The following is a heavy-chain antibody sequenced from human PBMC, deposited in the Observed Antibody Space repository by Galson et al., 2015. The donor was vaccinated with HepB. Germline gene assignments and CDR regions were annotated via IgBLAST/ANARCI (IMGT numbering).Heavy chain of an antibody. V-gene: IGHV3-21*01. D-gene: IGHD3-10*01. CDR1: GFTFSSYS. CDR3: ARGVGSGYLDY. J-gene: IGHJ4*02. Sequence: SLRLSYAASGFTFSSYSMNWVRQALGKGLEWVSSISSSSSYIYYADSVKGRFTISRDNAKNSLYLQMNSLRAEDTAVYYCARGVGSGYLDYWGQGTLVTVSS. CDR2: ISSSSSYI.